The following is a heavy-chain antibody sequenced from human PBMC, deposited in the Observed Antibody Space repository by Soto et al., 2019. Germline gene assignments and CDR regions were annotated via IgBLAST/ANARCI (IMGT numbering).Heavy chain of an antibody. V-gene: IGHV3-7*01. Sequence: GGSLRLSCAASGFTFSIYWMNWVRQAPGKGLEWVANIKQDGSEKYYVDSVKGRFAISRDNAKDSLFLQMNNLRAEDTAVYYCVRDWSTFWGMDVWGQGTTVTVSS. CDR1: GFTFSIYW. CDR2: IKQDGSEK. J-gene: IGHJ6*02. CDR3: VRDWSTFWGMDV.